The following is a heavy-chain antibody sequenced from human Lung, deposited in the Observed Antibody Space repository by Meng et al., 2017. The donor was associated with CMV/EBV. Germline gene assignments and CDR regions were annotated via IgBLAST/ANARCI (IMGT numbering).Heavy chain of an antibody. D-gene: IGHD4-23*01. CDR2: INWNRRSI. CDR1: GFSFEDYG. Sequence: SXAAAGFSFEDYGMHWVRQAPGKGLEWVSGINWNRRSIGYADSVQGRFTISRDNARKSLYLQMNTLRPEDTALYFCAKEITTVAPNAFDMWGQGXMVTVSS. CDR3: AKEITTVAPNAFDM. J-gene: IGHJ3*02. V-gene: IGHV3-9*01.